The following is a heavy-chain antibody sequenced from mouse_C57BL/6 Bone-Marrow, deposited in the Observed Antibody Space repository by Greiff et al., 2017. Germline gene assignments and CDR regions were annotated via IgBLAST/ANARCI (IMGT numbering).Heavy chain of an antibody. CDR1: GYTFTDHT. CDR3: ARRHDGYYLAWFAY. Sequence: QVQLQQSDAELVKPGASVKISCKVSGYTFTDHTIHWMKQRPEQGLAWIGYIYPRDGSTKYNEKFKGKATLTADKSSSTAYMQLNSLTSEDSAFYFCARRHDGYYLAWFAYWGQGTLVTVSA. V-gene: IGHV1-78*01. D-gene: IGHD2-3*01. CDR2: IYPRDGST. J-gene: IGHJ3*01.